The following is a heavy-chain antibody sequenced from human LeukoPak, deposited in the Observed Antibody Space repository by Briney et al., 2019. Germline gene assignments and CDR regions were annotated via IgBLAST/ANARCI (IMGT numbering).Heavy chain of an antibody. CDR1: GYTFTSYY. V-gene: IGHV1-2*02. Sequence: ASVKVYCKASGYTFTSYYMHWVRQAPGQGLEWMGWINPNSGGTNYAQKFQGRVTMTRDTSISTAYMELSRLRSDDTAVYYCARTVRYYGSGSYYYLRYWGQGTLVTVSS. J-gene: IGHJ4*02. CDR3: ARTVRYYGSGSYYYLRY. CDR2: INPNSGGT. D-gene: IGHD3-10*01.